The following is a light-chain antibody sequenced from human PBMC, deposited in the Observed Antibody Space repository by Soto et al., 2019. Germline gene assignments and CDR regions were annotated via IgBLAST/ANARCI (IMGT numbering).Light chain of an antibody. CDR3: QQYARSPLT. CDR2: GAS. V-gene: IGKV3-20*01. J-gene: IGKJ4*01. CDR1: QSVSSSY. Sequence: EIVLTQSPGTLSLSPGERATLSCRASQSVSSSYLAWYQQKPGQAPRLLIYGASSRATGIPDRFSGTGSGTDCTLTISRLEPEDCAEYYCQQYARSPLTFGGGTKVEIK.